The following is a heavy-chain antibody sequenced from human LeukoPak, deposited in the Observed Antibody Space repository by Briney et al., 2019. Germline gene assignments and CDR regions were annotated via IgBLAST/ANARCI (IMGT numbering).Heavy chain of an antibody. CDR1: GFTVSSNY. V-gene: IGHV3-30-3*01. Sequence: GGSLRLSCAASGFTVSSNYMSWVRQAPGKGLEWVAVISYDGSNKYYADSVKGRFTISRDNSKNTLYLQMNSLRAEDTAVYYCAREGDEGYFDYWGQGTLVTVSS. D-gene: IGHD3-16*01. CDR2: ISYDGSNK. CDR3: AREGDEGYFDY. J-gene: IGHJ4*02.